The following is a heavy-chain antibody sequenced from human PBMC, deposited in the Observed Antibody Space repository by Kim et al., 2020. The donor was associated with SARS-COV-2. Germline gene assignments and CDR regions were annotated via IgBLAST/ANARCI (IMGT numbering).Heavy chain of an antibody. CDR3: ARRQAAGINYYYYGMDV. J-gene: IGHJ6*02. D-gene: IGHD6-13*01. CDR1: GYSFTSYW. V-gene: IGHV5-10-1*01. Sequence: GESLKISCKGSGYSFTSYWISWVRQMPGNGLEWMGRIDPSDSYTNYSPSFQGHVTISADKSISTAYLQWSSLKASDTAMYYCARRQAAGINYYYYGMDVWGQGTTVTVSS. CDR2: IDPSDSYT.